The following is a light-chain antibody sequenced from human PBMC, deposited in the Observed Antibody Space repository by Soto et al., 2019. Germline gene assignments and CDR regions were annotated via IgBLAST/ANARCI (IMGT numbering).Light chain of an antibody. CDR3: RQRSNRA. V-gene: IGKV1-5*01. CDR2: DVA. Sequence: DVQMTQSPSTPSASVGDRVSVSCLASQSVDRYLAWYQQKPGKAPHRLIYDVASLESNVPSRFNSRGSGTDFPLPFSSREPADFAVYYCRQRSNRAFGGGTKVDI. CDR1: QSVDRY. J-gene: IGKJ4*01.